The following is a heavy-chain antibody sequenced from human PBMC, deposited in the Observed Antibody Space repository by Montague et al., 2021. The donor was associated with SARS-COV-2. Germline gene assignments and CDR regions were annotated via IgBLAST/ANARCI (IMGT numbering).Heavy chain of an antibody. CDR2: IRSKANSYAT. V-gene: IGHV3-73*01. Sequence: SLRLSCAASGFTFSGSAMHWVRQASGKGLEWVGRIRSKANSYATAYAASVKGRFTISRDDSKNTAYLQMSSLKTEDTAVYYCTRQLEGYNWNDSPTEIYYGMDVWGQGTTVTVSS. J-gene: IGHJ6*02. CDR1: GFTFSGSA. CDR3: TRQLEGYNWNDSPTEIYYGMDV. D-gene: IGHD1-1*01.